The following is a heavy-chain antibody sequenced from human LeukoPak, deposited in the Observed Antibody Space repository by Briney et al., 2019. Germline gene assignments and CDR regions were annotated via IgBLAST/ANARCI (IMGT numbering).Heavy chain of an antibody. J-gene: IGHJ5*02. Sequence: GGSLRLSCAASGFTFSDYYMSWIRQAPGKGLEWVSYISSSSSYTNYADSVKGRFTISRDNAKNSLYLQMNSLRAEDTAVYYCARGGTYYSSGSYYWFDPWGQGTLVTVSS. D-gene: IGHD3-10*01. V-gene: IGHV3-11*06. CDR1: GFTFSDYY. CDR2: ISSSSSYT. CDR3: ARGGTYYSSGSYYWFDP.